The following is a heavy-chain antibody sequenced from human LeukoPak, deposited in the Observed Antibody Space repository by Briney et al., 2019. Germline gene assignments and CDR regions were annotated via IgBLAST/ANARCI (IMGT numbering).Heavy chain of an antibody. Sequence: GGSLRLSCEASGFTFIRYAMNWVRQAPGKGLEWVSGISGSRGTTHYADSVRGRFTISRDNSKNTLYLHMNSLRAEDTAVYYCARDLMYYYGSGSDYWGQGTLVTVSS. J-gene: IGHJ4*02. CDR2: ISGSRGTT. D-gene: IGHD3-10*01. CDR1: GFTFIRYA. V-gene: IGHV3-23*01. CDR3: ARDLMYYYGSGSDY.